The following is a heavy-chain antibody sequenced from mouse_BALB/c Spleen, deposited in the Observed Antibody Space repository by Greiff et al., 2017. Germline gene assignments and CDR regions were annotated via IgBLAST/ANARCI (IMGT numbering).Heavy chain of an antibody. CDR1: GFTFSNYW. D-gene: IGHD1-1*01. Sequence: DVKLVESGGGLVQPGGSMKLSCVASGFTFSNYWMNWVRQSPEKGLEWVAEIRLKSNNYATHYAESVKGRFTISRDDSKSSVYLQMNNLRAEDTGIYYCTHITSYYFDYWGQGTTLTVSS. V-gene: IGHV6-6*02. CDR2: IRLKSNNYAT. CDR3: THITSYYFDY. J-gene: IGHJ2*01.